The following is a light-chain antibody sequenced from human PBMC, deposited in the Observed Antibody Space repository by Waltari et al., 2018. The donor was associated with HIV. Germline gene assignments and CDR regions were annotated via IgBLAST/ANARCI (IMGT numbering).Light chain of an antibody. Sequence: SYDLTQPLSVSVALGQTARIPCGGRYIVTKDVHWYQPKTGHAPSLVIFNDKNRRSGIPERFSGSKSRNTDTLTISEAQGGDEAAYFCQVWDHTSVVFGGGTNLTVL. V-gene: IGLV3-9*01. CDR1: YIVTKD. J-gene: IGLJ3*02. CDR2: NDK. CDR3: QVWDHTSVV.